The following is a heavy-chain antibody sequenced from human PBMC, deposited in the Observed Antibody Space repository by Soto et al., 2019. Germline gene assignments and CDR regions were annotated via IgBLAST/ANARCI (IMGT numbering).Heavy chain of an antibody. CDR2: ISGSGGST. D-gene: IGHD3-3*01. CDR3: AKIERIFGAFDI. J-gene: IGHJ3*02. Sequence: GGSLSLSCAASGFTFSSYAMSWVRQAPGKGLEWVSAISGSGGSTYYADSVKGRFTISRDNSKNTLYLQMISLRAEDPAVSYCAKIERIFGAFDIWGQGTMVTVSS. CDR1: GFTFSSYA. V-gene: IGHV3-23*01.